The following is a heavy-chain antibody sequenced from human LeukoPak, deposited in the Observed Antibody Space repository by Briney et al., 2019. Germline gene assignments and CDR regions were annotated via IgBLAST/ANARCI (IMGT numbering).Heavy chain of an antibody. CDR2: ISSSSSTI. CDR1: GFTFSSYS. V-gene: IGHV3-48*01. D-gene: IGHD3-10*01. Sequence: GGSLRLSCAASGFTFSSYSMNWVRQAPGKGLEWVSYISSSSSTIYYADSVKGRFTISRDNAKNSLYLQMNSLRAEDTAVYYCARDRGFCDYDYWGQGTLVTVSS. CDR3: ARDRGFCDYDY. J-gene: IGHJ4*02.